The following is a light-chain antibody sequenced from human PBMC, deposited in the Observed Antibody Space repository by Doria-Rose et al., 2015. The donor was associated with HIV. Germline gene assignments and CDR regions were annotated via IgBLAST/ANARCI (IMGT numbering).Light chain of an antibody. CDR2: DGS. Sequence: EIVLTQSPGTLSLSPGERATLSRRASQSFSSTYLAWYQQKPGQAPSLLIYDGSTRATGIPDRFSASGSGTDFTLTINRLEPEDIALYYCHQYGTSWTFGQGTKVEI. V-gene: IGKV3-20*01. CDR1: QSFSSTY. CDR3: HQYGTSWT. J-gene: IGKJ1*01.